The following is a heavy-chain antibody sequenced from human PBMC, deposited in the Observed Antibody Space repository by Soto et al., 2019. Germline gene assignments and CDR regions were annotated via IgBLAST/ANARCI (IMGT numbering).Heavy chain of an antibody. CDR1: GFTFSSYG. Sequence: GGSLRLSCAASGFTFSSYGMHWVRQAPGKGLEWVAVISYDGSNKYYADSVKGRFTISRDNSKNTLYLQMNSLTAGDTAVYYCAKGRHSASGYYCVDVWGKGTTVTDPS. D-gene: IGHD3-10*01. CDR3: AKGRHSASGYYCVDV. CDR2: ISYDGSNK. J-gene: IGHJ6*03. V-gene: IGHV3-30*18.